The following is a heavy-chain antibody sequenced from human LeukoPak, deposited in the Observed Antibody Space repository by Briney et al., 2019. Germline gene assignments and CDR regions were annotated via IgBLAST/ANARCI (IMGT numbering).Heavy chain of an antibody. V-gene: IGHV1-2*02. CDR1: GYTFTGQY. CDR3: ARDWSGHYTSYYFEY. J-gene: IGHJ4*02. D-gene: IGHD3-3*01. CDR2: INPNSGDT. Sequence: ASVKVSCKASGYTFTGQYMHWVRQAPGQGLEWMGWINPNSGDTKYAEKFQGRVTMTRDTTTNTAYMELSRLRSDDTAVYYCARDWSGHYTSYYFEYWGQGNMVTVSS.